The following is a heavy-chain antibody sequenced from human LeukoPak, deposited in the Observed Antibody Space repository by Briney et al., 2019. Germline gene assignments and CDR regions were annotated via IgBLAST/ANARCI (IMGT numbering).Heavy chain of an antibody. V-gene: IGHV1-2*02. CDR3: ARDRIYDA. J-gene: IGHJ5*02. Sequence: ASVKVSCKASGYTFCAYYIHWVRQAPGQGLEWMGWIHPNNCGTNYAQKFQGRVTIIKDSSITTAYLELNRLTSDDTAVYYCARDRIYDAWGQGTLVTVSS. D-gene: IGHD5-12*01. CDR2: IHPNNCGT. CDR1: GYTFCAYY.